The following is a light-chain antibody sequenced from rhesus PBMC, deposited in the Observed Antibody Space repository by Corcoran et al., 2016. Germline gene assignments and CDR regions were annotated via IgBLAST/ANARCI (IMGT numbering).Light chain of an antibody. CDR2: TGS. V-gene: IGKV1-18*01. CDR1: QGISSW. Sequence: DIQMTQSPSSLSASVGDKVTITCRASQGISSWLACYQQKPGKAPKLLIYTGSSLQPGVPSRFSGSGSGTYYTLTIISLQPEDFATYYCQQGYNMPHTFGQGTKVEIK. J-gene: IGKJ1*01. CDR3: QQGYNMPHT.